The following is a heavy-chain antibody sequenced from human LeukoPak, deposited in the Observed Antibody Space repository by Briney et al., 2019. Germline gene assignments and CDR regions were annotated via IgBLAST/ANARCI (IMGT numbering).Heavy chain of an antibody. CDR2: IYYSGST. J-gene: IGHJ6*03. D-gene: IGHD1-26*01. V-gene: IGHV4-39*07. Sequence: SETLSLTCTVSGGSISSSSYYWGWIRQPPGKGLEWIGSIYYSGSTYYNPSLKSRVTISVDTSKNQFSLKLSSVTAADTAVYYCARAIIGSPYYSGSYSGYYYMDVWGKGTTVTVSS. CDR3: ARAIIGSPYYSGSYSGYYYMDV. CDR1: GGSISSSSYY.